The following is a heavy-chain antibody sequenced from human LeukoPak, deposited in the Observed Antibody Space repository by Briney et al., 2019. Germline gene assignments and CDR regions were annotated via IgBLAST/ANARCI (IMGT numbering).Heavy chain of an antibody. CDR1: GYSFNSYG. J-gene: IGHJ6*03. D-gene: IGHD6-13*01. CDR2: INTHSGYT. V-gene: IGHV1-18*01. Sequence: ASVKVSCKASGYSFNSYGISWVRQAPGQGLEWMGWINTHSGYTNFAQKFQGRVTMSTDTSTSTAYMELRSLRSDDTAVYYCGRGVGIAAAAYFYYYMDVWGKGNTVTVSS. CDR3: GRGVGIAAAAYFYYYMDV.